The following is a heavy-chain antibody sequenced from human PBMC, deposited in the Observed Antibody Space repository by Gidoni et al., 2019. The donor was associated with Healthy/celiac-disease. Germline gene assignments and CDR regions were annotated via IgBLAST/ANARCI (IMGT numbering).Heavy chain of an antibody. CDR3: YRGGGAYGMDV. Sequence: QVQLQESGPGLVKPSQTLSITCTVSGGSISSGGYYWSWIRHHPGKGLECIGYIYYSGSTYYNPSLKSRVTISVETAKNQFSLKLSSVTAADTAVYYCYRGGGAYGMDVWGQGTTVTVSS. V-gene: IGHV4-31*03. CDR1: GGSISSGGYY. CDR2: IYYSGST. D-gene: IGHD1-26*01. J-gene: IGHJ6*02.